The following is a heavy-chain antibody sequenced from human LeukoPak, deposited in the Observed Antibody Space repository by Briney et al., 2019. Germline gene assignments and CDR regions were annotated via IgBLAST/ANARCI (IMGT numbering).Heavy chain of an antibody. CDR1: GFTFTNYW. J-gene: IGHJ4*02. CDR3: AREGLSYSIDY. D-gene: IGHD1-26*01. CDR2: IKQDRNEK. Sequence: GGSLRLSCAASGFTFTNYWMSWVRQAPGKGLELVANIKQDRNEKYYVDSVKGRFTISRDNAKNSLYLQMNSLRADDTAVYYCAREGLSYSIDYWGQGILVTVSS. V-gene: IGHV3-7*01.